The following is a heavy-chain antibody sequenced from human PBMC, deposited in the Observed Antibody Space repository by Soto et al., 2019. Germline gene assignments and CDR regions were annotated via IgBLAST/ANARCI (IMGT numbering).Heavy chain of an antibody. CDR1: GYTFTGYY. D-gene: IGHD3-10*01. J-gene: IGHJ6*02. Sequence: ASVKVSCKASGYTFTGYYMHWVRQAPGQGLEWMGWINPNSGGTNYAQKFQGWVTMTRDTSISTAYMELSRLRSDDTAVYFCAIALLLWFGEPEDGMDVWGQGTTVTVSS. V-gene: IGHV1-2*04. CDR2: INPNSGGT. CDR3: AIALLLWFGEPEDGMDV.